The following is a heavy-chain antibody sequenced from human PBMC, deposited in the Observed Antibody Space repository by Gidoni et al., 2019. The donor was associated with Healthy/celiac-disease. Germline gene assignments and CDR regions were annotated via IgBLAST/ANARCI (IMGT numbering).Heavy chain of an antibody. J-gene: IGHJ4*02. Sequence: EVQLVESGGGLVQPGGSLRLSCAASGFPFSSYWMGWVRQAPGKGLEWVANIKQDGSEKYCVDSVKGRFTISRDNAKNSLYLQMNSLRAEDTAVYYCAREWELLGAFDYWGQGTLVTVSS. CDR3: AREWELLGAFDY. CDR2: IKQDGSEK. V-gene: IGHV3-7*03. D-gene: IGHD1-26*01. CDR1: GFPFSSYW.